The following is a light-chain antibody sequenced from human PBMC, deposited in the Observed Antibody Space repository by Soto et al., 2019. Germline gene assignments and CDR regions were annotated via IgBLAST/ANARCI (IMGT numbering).Light chain of an antibody. Sequence: EIVMTQSPATLPVSPGERATLSCRASQSVTSNLAWFQQKPGQAPRLLIYSASTRATGIPARFSGSGSGTEFTLTISSLQSEDSAVYYCQQYNNWPPLTFGGGTKVEIK. CDR1: QSVTSN. CDR2: SAS. CDR3: QQYNNWPPLT. V-gene: IGKV3-15*01. J-gene: IGKJ4*01.